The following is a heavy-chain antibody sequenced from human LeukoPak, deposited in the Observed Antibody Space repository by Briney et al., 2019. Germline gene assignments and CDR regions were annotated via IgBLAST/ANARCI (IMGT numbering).Heavy chain of an antibody. CDR1: GFTFNTYA. CDR2: IFGSGGSA. Sequence: GGSLRLSCVASGFTFNTYAMYWVRQAPGKGLEWVSGIFGSGGSAHYADSVKGRFTISRDNSKNTVYLQMNSLRAEDTAVYYCAKTSTGYSSGRYPGWPADYWGQGALVTVSS. CDR3: AKTSTGYSSGRYPGWPADY. D-gene: IGHD6-19*01. V-gene: IGHV3-23*01. J-gene: IGHJ4*02.